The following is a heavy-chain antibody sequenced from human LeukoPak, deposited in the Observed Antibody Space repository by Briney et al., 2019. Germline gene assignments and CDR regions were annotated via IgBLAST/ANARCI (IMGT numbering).Heavy chain of an antibody. CDR1: GFTFSGSS. D-gene: IGHD3-3*01. CDR2: IRNKANSYAT. Sequence: PGGSLRLSCAASGFTFSGSSMHWFRQPSGKGREWVGLIRNKANSYATAYAASVQGRFTISRDDSKDTAYLHMNSLKTEDTAVYYCTRSAYYSFDYWGQGTLVTVSS. J-gene: IGHJ4*02. V-gene: IGHV3-73*01. CDR3: TRSAYYSFDY.